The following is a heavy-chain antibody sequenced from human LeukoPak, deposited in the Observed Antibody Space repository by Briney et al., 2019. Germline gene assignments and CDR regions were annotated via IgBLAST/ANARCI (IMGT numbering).Heavy chain of an antibody. CDR1: GFTFSNVW. V-gene: IGHV3-15*01. J-gene: IGHJ4*02. D-gene: IGHD3-3*01. Sequence: PGGSLRLSCAASGFTFSNVWMSWVRQAPGKGLEWVGRIKSKTDGGTTDYAAPVKGRFTISRDDPKNTLYLQMNSPKTEDTAVYYCTTLEYYDFWSGYSPLDYWGQGTLVTVSS. CDR3: TTLEYYDFWSGYSPLDY. CDR2: IKSKTDGGTT.